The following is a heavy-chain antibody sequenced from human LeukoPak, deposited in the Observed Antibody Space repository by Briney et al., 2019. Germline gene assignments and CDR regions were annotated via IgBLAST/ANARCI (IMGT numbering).Heavy chain of an antibody. CDR1: GGTFSSYA. J-gene: IGHJ4*02. V-gene: IGHV1-69*05. Sequence: ASVKVSCKASGGTFSSYAISWVRQAPGQGLEWMGGTIPIFSTANYAQKFQGRVTITTDESTSTAYMELSSLRSEDTAVYYCARCDSSGYSPYYFGYWGQGTLVTVSS. CDR3: ARCDSSGYSPYYFGY. D-gene: IGHD3-22*01. CDR2: TIPIFSTA.